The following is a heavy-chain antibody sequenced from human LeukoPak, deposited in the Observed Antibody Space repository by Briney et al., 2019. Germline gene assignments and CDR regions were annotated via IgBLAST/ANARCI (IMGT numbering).Heavy chain of an antibody. CDR2: IYTSGST. V-gene: IGHV4-4*07. CDR3: ARDRVRSFWSGYYTGDYYYYMDV. CDR1: GGSISSYY. J-gene: IGHJ6*03. D-gene: IGHD3-3*01. Sequence: SETLSLTCTVSGGSISSYYWSWIRQPAGKGLEWIGRIYTSGSTNYNPSLKSRVTMSVDTSKNQFSLKLSSVTAADTAVYYCARDRVRSFWSGYYTGDYYYYMDVWGKGTTVTVSS.